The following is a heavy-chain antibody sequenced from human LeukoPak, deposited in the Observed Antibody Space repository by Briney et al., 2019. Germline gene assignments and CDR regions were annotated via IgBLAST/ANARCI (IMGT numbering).Heavy chain of an antibody. V-gene: IGHV3-64D*06. Sequence: GGSLRLSCSASEFTFSSYAMHWVRQAPGKGLEYVSAISSNGGSTYYADSVKGRFTISRDNSKNTLYLQMSSLRAEDTAVYYCVKDLRRVATITLDYWGQGTLVTVSS. CDR2: ISSNGGST. CDR1: EFTFSSYA. CDR3: VKDLRRVATITLDY. D-gene: IGHD5-12*01. J-gene: IGHJ4*02.